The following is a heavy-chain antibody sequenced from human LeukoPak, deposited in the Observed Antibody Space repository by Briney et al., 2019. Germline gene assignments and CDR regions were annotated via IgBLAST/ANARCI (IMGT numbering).Heavy chain of an antibody. J-gene: IGHJ6*02. Sequence: ASVKVSCKASGYTFTGYYMHWVRQAPGQGLEWMAWINPNSGGTNYAQKFQGWVTMTRDTSISTAYMELSRLRSDDTAVYYCARDRVVTAIRGDYYYGMDVWGQGTTVTVSS. V-gene: IGHV1-2*04. CDR1: GYTFTGYY. CDR2: INPNSGGT. D-gene: IGHD2-21*02. CDR3: ARDRVVTAIRGDYYYGMDV.